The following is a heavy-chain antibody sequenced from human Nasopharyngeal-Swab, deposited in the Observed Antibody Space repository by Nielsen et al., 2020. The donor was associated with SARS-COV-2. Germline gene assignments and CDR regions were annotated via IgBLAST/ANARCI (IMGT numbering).Heavy chain of an antibody. CDR2: INPNSGGT. CDR1: GYTFTGYH. D-gene: IGHD2/OR15-2a*01. Sequence: ASVKVSCKAPGYTFTGYHMHWVRQAPGQGLEWMGWINPNSGGTNYAQRFQGRVTMTRDTSISTAYMELSRLRSDDTAVYYCARVLATYFDYWGQGTLVTVSS. V-gene: IGHV1-2*02. J-gene: IGHJ4*02. CDR3: ARVLATYFDY.